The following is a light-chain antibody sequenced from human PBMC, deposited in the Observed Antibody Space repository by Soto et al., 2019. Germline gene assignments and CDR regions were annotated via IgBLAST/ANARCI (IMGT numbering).Light chain of an antibody. V-gene: IGKV1-5*03. CDR2: KAS. Sequence: DIQMTQSPSTLSASVGDRVTITCRPSQSISTWLAWYQQKPGKAPKLLIYKASTLQSGVPSRFSGSGSGTDFTLTISSLQPEDFATYYCQQSYSTPPFTVGPGTKVDIK. CDR3: QQSYSTPPFT. CDR1: QSISTW. J-gene: IGKJ3*01.